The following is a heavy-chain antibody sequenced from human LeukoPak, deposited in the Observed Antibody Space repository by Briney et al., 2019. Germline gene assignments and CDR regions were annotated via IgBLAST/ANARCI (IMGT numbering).Heavy chain of an antibody. CDR1: GFTFSSYG. CDR3: ARDSGSYLYSPNA. CDR2: IWYDGSNK. Sequence: GGSLRLSCAASGFTFSSYGMHWVRQAPGKGLEWVAVIWYDGSNKYYADSVKDRFTISRDNSKNTLYLQMNSLRAEDTAVYYCARDSGSYLYSPNAWGQGTLVTVSS. D-gene: IGHD1-26*01. V-gene: IGHV3-33*01. J-gene: IGHJ5*02.